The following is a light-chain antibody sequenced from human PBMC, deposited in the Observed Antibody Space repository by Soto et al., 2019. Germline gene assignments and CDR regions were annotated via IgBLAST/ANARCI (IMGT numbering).Light chain of an antibody. CDR3: QQFIT. CDR1: QSVSSY. V-gene: IGKV3-20*01. J-gene: IGKJ5*01. CDR2: GAS. Sequence: EIVLTQSPATLSLSPGERASLSCRASQSVSSYLAWYQQKPGQAPRLLIYGASSRATGIPDRFSGSGSGTDFTLTISRLEPEDFAVYYCQQFITFGQGTRLEIK.